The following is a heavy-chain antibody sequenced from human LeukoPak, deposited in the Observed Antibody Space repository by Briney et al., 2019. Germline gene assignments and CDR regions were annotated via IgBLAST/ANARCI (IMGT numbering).Heavy chain of an antibody. CDR3: ARHAADLKSYSNGLDC. CDR1: GYSISSGYY. J-gene: IGHJ5*01. V-gene: IGHV4-38-2*01. CDR2: IYHSGST. D-gene: IGHD4-11*01. Sequence: PSETLSLTCAVSGYSISSGYYWGWIRPPPGKGLEWIGSIYHSGSTYYNPSLKSRVTISVDTSKNQFSLKLSSVTAADTAVYYCARHAADLKSYSNGLDCWGQGTLVTVSS.